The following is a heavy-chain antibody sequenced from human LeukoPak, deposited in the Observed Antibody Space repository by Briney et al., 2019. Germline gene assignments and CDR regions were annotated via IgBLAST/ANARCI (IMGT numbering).Heavy chain of an antibody. D-gene: IGHD2/OR15-2a*01. J-gene: IGHJ6*02. CDR2: IKQDGSEK. Sequence: GGSLRLSCAASGFTFSSYWMSWVRQAPGKGLEWVANIKQDGSEKYYVDSVKGRFTISRDSAKNSLYVQVNSLRAEDTAVYYCASTTISPVGGMDVWGQGTTVTVSS. V-gene: IGHV3-7*05. CDR3: ASTTISPVGGMDV. CDR1: GFTFSSYW.